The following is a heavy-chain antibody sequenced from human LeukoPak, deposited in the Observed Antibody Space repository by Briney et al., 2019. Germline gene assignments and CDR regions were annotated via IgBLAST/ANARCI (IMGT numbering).Heavy chain of an antibody. CDR2: IIPISGIA. V-gene: IGHV1-69*04. CDR3: ARLGVDCSSTSCFPVP. Sequence: SVKVSCKASGGTFSSYAISWVRQAPGQGLEWMGRIIPISGIANYAQKFQGRVTITADKSTSTAYMELSSLRSEDTAVYYCARLGVDCSSTSCFPVPWGQVTLVTVSS. J-gene: IGHJ5*02. D-gene: IGHD2-2*01. CDR1: GGTFSSYA.